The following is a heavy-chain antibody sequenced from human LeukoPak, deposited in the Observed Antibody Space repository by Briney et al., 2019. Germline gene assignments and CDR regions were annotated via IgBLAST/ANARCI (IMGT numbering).Heavy chain of an antibody. J-gene: IGHJ5*02. CDR3: ARGTAPLRITIFGVVIRTNWFDP. Sequence: ASVKVSCKASGYTFTSYDINWVRQATGQGLEWMGWMNPNSGNTGYAQKFQGRVTITRNTSISTAYMELSSLRSEDTAVYYCARGTAPLRITIFGVVIRTNWFDPWGQGTLVTASS. CDR1: GYTFTSYD. V-gene: IGHV1-8*03. D-gene: IGHD3-3*01. CDR2: MNPNSGNT.